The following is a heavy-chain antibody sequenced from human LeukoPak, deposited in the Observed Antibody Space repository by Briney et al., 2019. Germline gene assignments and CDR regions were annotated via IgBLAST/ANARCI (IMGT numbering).Heavy chain of an antibody. D-gene: IGHD4-17*01. CDR1: GYTFTSYA. CDR2: IMPLFGTA. Sequence: SVKVSCKASGYTFTSYAISWVRQAPGQGLEWLGGIMPLFGTAGYAQKFQGRVTITKDESTRTVYLELTSLTSDDTAVYYCARDVHGDYGSGWFDPWGQGTLVSVSS. J-gene: IGHJ5*02. V-gene: IGHV1-69*05. CDR3: ARDVHGDYGSGWFDP.